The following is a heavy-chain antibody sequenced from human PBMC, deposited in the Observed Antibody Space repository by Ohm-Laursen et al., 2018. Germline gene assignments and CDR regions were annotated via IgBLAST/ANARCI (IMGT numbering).Heavy chain of an antibody. J-gene: IGHJ4*02. D-gene: IGHD4-23*01. CDR1: GFTFDDHA. CDR2: ISWNSGST. CDR3: AKGDSGGNYFDY. Sequence: SLRLSCAASGFTFDDHAMQWVRQAPGKGLEWVAGISWNSGSTGYADSVKGRFTISRDNSKNTLYLQMNSLRAEDTAVYYCAKGDSGGNYFDYWGQGTLVTVSS. V-gene: IGHV3-9*01.